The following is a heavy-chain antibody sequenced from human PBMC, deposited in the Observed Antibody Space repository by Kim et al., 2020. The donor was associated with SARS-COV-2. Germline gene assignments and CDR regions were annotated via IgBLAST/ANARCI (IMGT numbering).Heavy chain of an antibody. Sequence: GGSLRLSCAASGITLSDYWVHWVRQAPGKGLVWLARIKPDGTITFYADFVEGRFTISRDNAKDTVYLQIATLTVDDTAVYFCARDFDRVDNWGQGTRVTVSA. J-gene: IGHJ4*02. V-gene: IGHV3-74*01. CDR2: IKPDGTIT. CDR3: ARDFDRVDN. CDR1: GITLSDYW.